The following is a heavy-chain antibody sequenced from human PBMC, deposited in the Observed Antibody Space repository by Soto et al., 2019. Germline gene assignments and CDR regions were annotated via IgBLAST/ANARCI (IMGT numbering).Heavy chain of an antibody. CDR2: ISTYTDYP. Sequence: QGQLVQSGVEVKKPGASVKVSCSASGNTFTNFGVTWVRQAPGPVLEWMGWISTYTDYPSYAQKFQGRVTMTIDTATSTAYLDLRSLTSDDTAVYYCARVIPGAEAWFHPWGQGTLVTVSS. CDR1: GNTFTNFG. D-gene: IGHD2-2*01. J-gene: IGHJ5*02. CDR3: ARVIPGAEAWFHP. V-gene: IGHV1-18*01.